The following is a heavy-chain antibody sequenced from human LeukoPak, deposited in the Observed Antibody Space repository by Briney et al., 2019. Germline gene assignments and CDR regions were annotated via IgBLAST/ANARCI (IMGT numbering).Heavy chain of an antibody. CDR3: VDPDR. J-gene: IGHJ1*01. V-gene: IGHV1-8*01. CDR1: GYTFSSFD. D-gene: IGHD3-22*01. CDR2: MNPKSGNS. Sequence: ASVKVSCKASGYTFSSFDINWVRQAPGQGLEWMGWMNPKSGNSGYAQKFQGRVTMTRNTSIATAYMEVSNLRFDDTAVYYCVDPDRWGQGTLVTVSS.